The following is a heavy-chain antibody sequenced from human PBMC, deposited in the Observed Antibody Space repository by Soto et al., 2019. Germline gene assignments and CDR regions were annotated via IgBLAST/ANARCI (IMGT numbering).Heavy chain of an antibody. CDR2: TIPTFNTG. Sequence: QVQLVQSGAEVKKPGSSVKVSCKASGGTFSNSPISWVRQAPGQGLEWMGGTIPTFNTGNYAQKFQGRLTITADKSTNTAYMEPSSLRSEDTAVYYCARRTSSGYYRYFDSWGQGTLVTVSS. CDR3: ARRTSSGYYRYFDS. J-gene: IGHJ4*02. D-gene: IGHD3-22*01. CDR1: GGTFSNSP. V-gene: IGHV1-69*06.